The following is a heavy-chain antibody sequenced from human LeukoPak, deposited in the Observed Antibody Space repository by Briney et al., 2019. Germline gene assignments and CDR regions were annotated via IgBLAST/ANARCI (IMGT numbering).Heavy chain of an antibody. V-gene: IGHV1-18*01. Sequence: ASVKVSCRASGYTFTSYGISWVRQAPGQGLEWMGWISAYNGNTNYAQKLLGRVTMTTDTSTSTAYMELRSLRSDDTAVYYCARDHEVVGGNFPFDYWGQGTLVTVSS. CDR3: ARDHEVVGGNFPFDY. CDR2: ISAYNGNT. D-gene: IGHD4-23*01. CDR1: GYTFTSYG. J-gene: IGHJ4*02.